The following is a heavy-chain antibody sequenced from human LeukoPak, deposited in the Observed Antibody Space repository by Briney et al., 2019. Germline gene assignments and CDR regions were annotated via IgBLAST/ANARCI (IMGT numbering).Heavy chain of an antibody. CDR2: IDDGGNT. Sequence: SETLSLTCSVYGGSFSDYFWSWIRQSPGKGLEWIGEIDDGGNTNYNPSLMSRVIVSMERSKKQFSLVMRSVAAADTAVYYCARFSRITWGDWGDAFDIWGQGTTVIVSS. CDR3: ARFSRITWGDWGDAFDI. J-gene: IGHJ3*02. CDR1: GGSFSDYF. D-gene: IGHD2-21*02. V-gene: IGHV4-34*01.